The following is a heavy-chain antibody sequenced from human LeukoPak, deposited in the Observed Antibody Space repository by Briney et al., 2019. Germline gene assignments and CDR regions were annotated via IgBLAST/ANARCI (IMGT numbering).Heavy chain of an antibody. CDR3: TTQYGHRGAYYFDY. V-gene: IGHV3-15*01. J-gene: IGHJ4*02. CDR2: INSRTDGGAT. Sequence: GGSLSLSFANSGFIFRNAWMGWFGQAPGKGLERVGRINSRTDGGATDYAAPVKGRFTISRDDSINTVYLQMNSLKTEDTAVYYCTTQYGHRGAYYFDYWAQGTLVTVSS. CDR1: GFIFRNAW. D-gene: IGHD1-26*01.